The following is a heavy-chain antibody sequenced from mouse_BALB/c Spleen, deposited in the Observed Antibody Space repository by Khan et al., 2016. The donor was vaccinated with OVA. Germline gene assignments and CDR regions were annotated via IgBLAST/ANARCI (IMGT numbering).Heavy chain of an antibody. CDR1: GFSFSSYS. CDR3: TRQRGYYGSNPYFDY. J-gene: IGHJ2*01. V-gene: IGHV5-6-4*01. CDR2: ISSGGSYT. D-gene: IGHD1-1*01. Sequence: EVMLVESGGDLVRPGGSLKLSCAASGFSFSSYSMSWVRQTPEKRLEWVATISSGGSYTYSPDSVKGRFTISRDNAKNTLYLQMSSLKSEDTALYYCTRQRGYYGSNPYFDYWGQGTTLTVSS.